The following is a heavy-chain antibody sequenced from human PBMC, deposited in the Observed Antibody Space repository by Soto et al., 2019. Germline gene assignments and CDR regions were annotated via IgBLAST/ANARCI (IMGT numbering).Heavy chain of an antibody. CDR3: ALFPYQLQAFDY. CDR2: INAGNGNT. CDR1: GYTFTSYA. J-gene: IGHJ4*02. V-gene: IGHV1-3*01. Sequence: EASVKVSCKASGYTFTSYAMHWVRQAPGQRLEWMGWINAGNGNTKYSQKFQGRVTITRDTSASTAYMELSSLRSEDTAVYYCALFPYQLQAFDYWGQGTLVTVSS. D-gene: IGHD2-2*01.